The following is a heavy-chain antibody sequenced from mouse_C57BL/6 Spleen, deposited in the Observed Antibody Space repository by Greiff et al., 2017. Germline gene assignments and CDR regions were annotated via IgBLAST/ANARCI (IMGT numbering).Heavy chain of an antibody. CDR3: TSGGGEYYFDY. CDR2: IRNKANNHAT. Sequence: EVKLQESGGGLVQPGGSMKLSCAASGFTFSDAWMDWVRQSPEKGLEWVAEIRNKANNHATYYAESVKGRFTISRDDSKSSVYLQMNSLRAEDTGIYYCTSGGGEYYFDYWGQGTTLTVSS. V-gene: IGHV6-6*01. CDR1: GFTFSDAW. J-gene: IGHJ2*01.